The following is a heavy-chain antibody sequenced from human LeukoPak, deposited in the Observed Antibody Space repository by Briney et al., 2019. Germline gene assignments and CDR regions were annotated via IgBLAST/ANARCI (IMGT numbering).Heavy chain of an antibody. CDR2: IYYSGST. J-gene: IGHJ6*03. V-gene: IGHV4-30-4*01. CDR1: GGSISSGDYY. CDR3: ARSGSYGLYYYYYYYMDV. D-gene: IGHD5-18*01. Sequence: SETLSLTCTVSGGSISSGDYYWSWIRQPPGKGLEWIGYIYYSGSTYYNPSLKSRVTISVDTSKNQFSLKLSSVTAADTAVYYCARSGSYGLYYYYYYYMDVWGKGTTVTVSS.